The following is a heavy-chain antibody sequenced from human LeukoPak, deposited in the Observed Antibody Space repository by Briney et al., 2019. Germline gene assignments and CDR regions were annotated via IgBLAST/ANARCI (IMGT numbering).Heavy chain of an antibody. D-gene: IGHD3-16*01. CDR3: ARGPPGYFGGRGWFDP. Sequence: ASVKVSCKASRYTFTNYDISWVRQATGQGLEWMGWMNPNTGNTGYAQKFQGRVTMTRNTSISTAYMELSSLKSEDTAGYYCARGPPGYFGGRGWFDPWGQGTLVTVSS. CDR1: RYTFTNYD. CDR2: MNPNTGNT. J-gene: IGHJ5*02. V-gene: IGHV1-8*01.